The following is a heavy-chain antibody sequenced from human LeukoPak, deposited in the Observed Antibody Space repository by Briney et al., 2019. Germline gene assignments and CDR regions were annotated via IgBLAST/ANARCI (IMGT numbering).Heavy chain of an antibody. CDR2: INPNSGGT. V-gene: IGHV1-2*02. Sequence: ASVKVSCKASGYTFTGYYMHWVRQAPGQGLEWMGWINPNSGGTNYAQKFQGRVTISADKSISTAYVQWSSLKASNTAMYYCARLRFLTTYYDAFDIWGQGTMVTVSS. CDR3: ARLRFLTTYYDAFDI. D-gene: IGHD3-9*01. J-gene: IGHJ3*02. CDR1: GYTFTGYY.